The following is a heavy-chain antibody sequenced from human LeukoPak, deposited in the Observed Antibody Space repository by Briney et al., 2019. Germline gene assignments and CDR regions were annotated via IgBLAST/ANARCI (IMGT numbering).Heavy chain of an antibody. CDR2: ISGSGGST. CDR3: AKSPGYDFWSGYQYYFDY. CDR1: GFTFSSYA. Sequence: GSLRLSCAASGFTFSSYAMSWVRQAPGKGLAWVSAISGSGGSTYYADSVKGRFTISRDNSKNTLYLQMNSLRAEDTAVYYCAKSPGYDFWSGYQYYFDYWGQGTLVTVSS. V-gene: IGHV3-23*01. J-gene: IGHJ4*02. D-gene: IGHD3-3*01.